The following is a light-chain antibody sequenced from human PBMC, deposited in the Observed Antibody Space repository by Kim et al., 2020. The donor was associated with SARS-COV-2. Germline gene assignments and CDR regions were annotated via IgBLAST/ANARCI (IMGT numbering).Light chain of an antibody. CDR1: QSVSSTY. J-gene: IGKJ2*01. Sequence: EIVLTQSPGTLSLSPGERATLSCRASQSVSSTYLAWYQQKLGQAPRLLMYGASSRASGISDRFSGSGSGTDFTLTISRLEPEDFAVYFCQQYGSSPYTFGQGTKLEIK. V-gene: IGKV3-20*01. CDR3: QQYGSSPYT. CDR2: GAS.